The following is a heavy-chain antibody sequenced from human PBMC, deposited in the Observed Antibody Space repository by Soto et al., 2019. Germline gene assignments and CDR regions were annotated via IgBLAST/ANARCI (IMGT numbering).Heavy chain of an antibody. CDR2: ISSSGSTI. J-gene: IGHJ5*02. Sequence: GGSLRLSCAASGFTFSDYYMSWIRQAPGKGLEWVSYISSSGSTIYYADSVKGRFTISRDNAKNSLYLQMNSLRAEDTAVYYCARANIPLKSWWFDPWGQGTLVTVSS. CDR3: ARANIPLKSWWFDP. V-gene: IGHV3-11*01. D-gene: IGHD3-9*01. CDR1: GFTFSDYY.